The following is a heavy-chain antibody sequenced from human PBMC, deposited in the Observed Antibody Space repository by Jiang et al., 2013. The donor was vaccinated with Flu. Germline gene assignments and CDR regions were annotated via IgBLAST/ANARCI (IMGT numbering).Heavy chain of an antibody. Sequence: QLVESGAEVKKPGASVKVSCKASGYTFTGYYMHWVRQAPGQGLEWMGWINPNSGGTNYAQKFQGWVTMTRDTSISTAYMELSRLRSDDTAVYYCARGYCSGGSCYLAFDIWGQGTMVTVSS. V-gene: IGHV1-2*04. CDR2: INPNSGGT. CDR1: GYTFTGYY. J-gene: IGHJ3*02. CDR3: ARGYCSGGSCYLAFDI. D-gene: IGHD2-15*01.